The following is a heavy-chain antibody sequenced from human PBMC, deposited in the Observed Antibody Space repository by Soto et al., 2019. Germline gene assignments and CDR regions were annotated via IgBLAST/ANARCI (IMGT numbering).Heavy chain of an antibody. V-gene: IGHV4-31*03. CDR3: ARAMGAINYFDY. CDR2: FYYSGNT. Sequence: QVQLQESGPGLVKPSQTLSLTCTVSGGSIRSGGYYWSWIRQHPGKGLEWIGYFYYSGNTYYNPSLKSRLTISGDTSKNQFSLNLSSVIAADTAVYYCARAMGAINYFDYWGQGTLVTVSS. CDR1: GGSIRSGGYY. D-gene: IGHD1-26*01. J-gene: IGHJ4*02.